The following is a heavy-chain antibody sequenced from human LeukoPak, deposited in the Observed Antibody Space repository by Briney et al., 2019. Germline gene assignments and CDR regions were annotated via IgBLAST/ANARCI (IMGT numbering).Heavy chain of an antibody. V-gene: IGHV3-7*01. Sequence: PGGSLRLSCAAPGFTFNTFWMNWVRQAPGKGLEWVANIKQDGSEKYYVDSVKGRFTISRDNAKNSLYLQMDSLRAEDTALYYCARGGYGSGSYPYWGQETLVTVSS. CDR3: ARGGYGSGSYPY. J-gene: IGHJ4*02. D-gene: IGHD3-10*01. CDR2: IKQDGSEK. CDR1: GFTFNTFW.